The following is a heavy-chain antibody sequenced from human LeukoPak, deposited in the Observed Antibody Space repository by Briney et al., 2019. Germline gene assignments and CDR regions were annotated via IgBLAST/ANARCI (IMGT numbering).Heavy chain of an antibody. CDR2: ISSSSSYI. J-gene: IGHJ4*02. D-gene: IGHD3-22*01. Sequence: GGSLRLSCAASGFTFSSYSMNWVRQAPGKGLEWVSSISSSSSYIYYADSVKGRFTISRDNAKNSLYLQMNSLRAEDTAVYYCARSDSSGYYYRWGADYWGQGTLVTVSS. CDR1: GFTFSSYS. V-gene: IGHV3-21*01. CDR3: ARSDSSGYYYRWGADY.